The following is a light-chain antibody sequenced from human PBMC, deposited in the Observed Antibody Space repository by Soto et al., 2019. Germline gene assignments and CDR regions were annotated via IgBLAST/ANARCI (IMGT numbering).Light chain of an antibody. Sequence: IQMTQSPSSVSASVGDRVTITCQASQDISTSLNWYQQKPGRAPKLLIYDASNLETGVPSRFSGSGSGTDFTFTISSLQPEDIATYYCQQYDNLPLTFGGGTKV. CDR3: QQYDNLPLT. CDR2: DAS. V-gene: IGKV1-33*01. J-gene: IGKJ4*01. CDR1: QDISTS.